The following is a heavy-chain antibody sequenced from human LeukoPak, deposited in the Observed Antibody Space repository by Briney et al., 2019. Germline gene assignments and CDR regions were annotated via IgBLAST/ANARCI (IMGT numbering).Heavy chain of an antibody. V-gene: IGHV3-11*01. CDR1: GFTFSDYY. J-gene: IGHJ5*02. CDR3: AKGFVVVVSATQSSWFDP. Sequence: GGSLRLSCAASGFTFSDYYMSWIRQAPGKGLEWVSYISSSGSTIYYADSVKGRFTISRDNSKNTLYLQMNSLRAEDTAVYYCAKGFVVVVSATQSSWFDPWGQGTLVTVSS. D-gene: IGHD2-15*01. CDR2: ISSSGSTI.